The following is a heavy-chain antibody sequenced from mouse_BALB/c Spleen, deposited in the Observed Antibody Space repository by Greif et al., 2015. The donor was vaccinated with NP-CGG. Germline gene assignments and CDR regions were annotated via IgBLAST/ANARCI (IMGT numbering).Heavy chain of an antibody. CDR1: GYSITSDYA. D-gene: IGHD2-14*01. V-gene: IGHV3-2*02. CDR3: ARDRSYFDY. CDR2: ISYSGST. Sequence: EVQLQQSGPGLVKPSQSLSLTCTVTGYSITSDYAWNWIRQFPGNKLEWMGYISYSGSTSYNPSLKSRISITRDTSKNQFFLQLNSVTTEDTATYYCARDRSYFDYWGQGTTLTVSS. J-gene: IGHJ2*01.